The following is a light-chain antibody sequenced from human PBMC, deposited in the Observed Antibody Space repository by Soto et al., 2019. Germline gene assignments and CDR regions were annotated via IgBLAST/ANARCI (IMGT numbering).Light chain of an antibody. CDR3: SSYTSSSTLV. Sequence: QSALTQPASVSGSPGQSITISCTGTSSDVGGYNYVSWYQHHPGKAPKLMIYEVSNRPSGVSNRFSGSKSGNTASLTISGLQAEDEADYYCSSYTSSSTLVFGGGTKLPVL. CDR1: SSDVGGYNY. J-gene: IGLJ3*02. V-gene: IGLV2-14*01. CDR2: EVS.